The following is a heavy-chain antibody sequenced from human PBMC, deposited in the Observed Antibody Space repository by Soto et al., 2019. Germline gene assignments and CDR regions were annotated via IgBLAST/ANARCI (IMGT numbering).Heavy chain of an antibody. CDR3: ARDPPPYGDYVSYYAFDI. CDR1: GYTFTDYY. CDR2: INPNSGGT. D-gene: IGHD4-17*01. J-gene: IGHJ3*02. Sequence: ASVKVSCKASGYTFTDYYMHWVRQAPGQGLEWMGWINPNSGGTNYAQKFQGRVTMTRDTSISTAYMDLSRLRSDDTAVYYCARDPPPYGDYVSYYAFDIWGQGTMVTVSS. V-gene: IGHV1-2*02.